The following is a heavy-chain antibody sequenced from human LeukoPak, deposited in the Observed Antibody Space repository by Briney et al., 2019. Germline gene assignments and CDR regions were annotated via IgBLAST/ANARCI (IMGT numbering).Heavy chain of an antibody. CDR2: TYHSGRT. CDR1: GYSISSGYY. CDR3: ARIRITMVRGVITLNDYYYYMDV. D-gene: IGHD3-10*01. J-gene: IGHJ6*03. V-gene: IGHV4-38-2*02. Sequence: SETLSLTCTVSGYSISSGYYWGWIRQPPGKGLEWIGSTYHSGRTFYNPSLKSRVTISVDTSKNQFSLKLSSVTAADTAVYYCARIRITMVRGVITLNDYYYYMDVWGKGTTVTVSS.